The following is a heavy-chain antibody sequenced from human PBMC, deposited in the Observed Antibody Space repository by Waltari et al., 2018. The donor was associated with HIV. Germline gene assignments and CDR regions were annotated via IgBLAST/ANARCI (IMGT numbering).Heavy chain of an antibody. Sequence: QVQLQESGPGLVKPSETLSLTCTVSGGPISSHYWNWIRQPAGKGLEWIGRIYSGGRTDYNPSLKSRVTMSLDTSKNQFSLRLRSVTAADTAVYYCARAGNIVGAQLDSWGQGTLVTVSS. CDR2: IYSGGRT. D-gene: IGHD1-26*01. CDR3: ARAGNIVGAQLDS. J-gene: IGHJ4*02. V-gene: IGHV4-4*07. CDR1: GGPISSHY.